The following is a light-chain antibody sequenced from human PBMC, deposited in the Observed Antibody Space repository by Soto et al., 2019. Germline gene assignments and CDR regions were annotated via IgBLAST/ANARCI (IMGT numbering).Light chain of an antibody. CDR3: SSYSTTSSPHVL. J-gene: IGLJ2*01. V-gene: IGLV2-14*01. Sequence: QAVVTQPASVSGSPGQSITISCTGTRSDVGRYNYVSWYQQHPGKAPKLLIYEVTYRPSGVSTRFSASKSGSTASLTISGLQAEDEADYYCSSYSTTSSPHVLFGGGTKVTVL. CDR1: RSDVGRYNY. CDR2: EVT.